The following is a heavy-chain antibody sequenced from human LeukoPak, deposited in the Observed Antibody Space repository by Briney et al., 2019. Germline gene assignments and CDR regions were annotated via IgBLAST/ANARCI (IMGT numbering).Heavy chain of an antibody. V-gene: IGHV4-39*01. D-gene: IGHD1-1*01. J-gene: IGHJ4*02. CDR1: GGSISSSSYY. CDR2: IYYSGST. CDR3: ARHSRADWNPNY. Sequence: PSETLSLTCTVSGGSISSSSYYWGWIRQPPGKGLEWIGSIYYSGSTYYNPSLKSRVTISVDTSKNQFSLKLSSVTAADTAVYYCARHSRADWNPNYWGQGTLVTVSS.